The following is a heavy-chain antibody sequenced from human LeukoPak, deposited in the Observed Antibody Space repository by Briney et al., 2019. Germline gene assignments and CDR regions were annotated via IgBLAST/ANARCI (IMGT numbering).Heavy chain of an antibody. V-gene: IGHV4-34*01. CDR3: ARNSGTFDY. Sequence: PSETLSLTCAVYGGSFSSYYWSFLRQPPGKGLEWIGEINHSGSTNYNPSLKSRVTISVDTSKNQFSLKLSSVTAADTAVYYCARNSGTFDYWGQGTLVTVSS. D-gene: IGHD6-19*01. CDR2: INHSGST. J-gene: IGHJ4*02. CDR1: GGSFSSYY.